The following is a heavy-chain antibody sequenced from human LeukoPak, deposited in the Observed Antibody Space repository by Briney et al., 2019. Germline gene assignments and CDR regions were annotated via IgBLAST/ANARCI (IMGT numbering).Heavy chain of an antibody. D-gene: IGHD2-15*01. J-gene: IGHJ4*02. V-gene: IGHV4-4*02. Sequence: KPSETLSLTCAVSGGSISSSSGNCWTWVRQPPGKGLEWIGEIYHSGSTYYNPSLYSRITISVDRSKNQFSLKLNSITAADTAVYYCARGPVYCSGGGSCSPFDYWGQGTLVTVSS. CDR1: GGSISSSSGNC. CDR2: IYHSGST. CDR3: ARGPVYCSGGGSCSPFDY.